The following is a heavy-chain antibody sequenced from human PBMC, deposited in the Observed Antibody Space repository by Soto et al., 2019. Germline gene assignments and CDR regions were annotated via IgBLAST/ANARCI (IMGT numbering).Heavy chain of an antibody. CDR1: GFAFGSYA. V-gene: IGHV3-23*01. CDR3: AKGSADGIPYYLDY. CDR2: ISTGGYNT. Sequence: EVQLLESGGGLVQPGGSLRLSCAASGFAFGSYAMSWVRQAPGKGLEWVSAISTGGYNTYYADTVKGRFTISRDNSKDTLYLHRESLKVEDTAVYYCAKGSADGIPYYLDYWGQGSLVTVSS. J-gene: IGHJ4*02. D-gene: IGHD6-13*01.